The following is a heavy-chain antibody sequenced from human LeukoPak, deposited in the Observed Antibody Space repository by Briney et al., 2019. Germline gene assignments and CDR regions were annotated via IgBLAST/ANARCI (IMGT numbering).Heavy chain of an antibody. Sequence: GGSLRLSCAASGFTYDVYVMHWVRQAPGKGLEWVSLISGVGGSTYYADSVKGRFTISRDNSKNSLYLQMNSLRTEDTALYYCAKDMLDLYYFDYWGQGTLVTVPS. CDR3: AKDMLDLYYFDY. CDR2: ISGVGGST. CDR1: GFTYDVYV. D-gene: IGHD3-16*01. V-gene: IGHV3-43*02. J-gene: IGHJ4*02.